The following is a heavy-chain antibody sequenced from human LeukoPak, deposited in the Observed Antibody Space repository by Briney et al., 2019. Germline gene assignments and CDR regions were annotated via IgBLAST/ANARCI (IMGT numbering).Heavy chain of an antibody. J-gene: IGHJ4*02. V-gene: IGHV3-23*01. CDR2: ISGSGAST. D-gene: IGHD2/OR15-2a*01. CDR3: ARDYFKDY. Sequence: PGGSLRLSCLTSGFTFSTNAMSWVRQAPGKGLEWISGISGSGASTYYADSVTGRFTISRDNSRNTLYLQMNSLRGDDTAVYYCARDYFKDYWGQGTLVTVSS. CDR1: GFTFSTNA.